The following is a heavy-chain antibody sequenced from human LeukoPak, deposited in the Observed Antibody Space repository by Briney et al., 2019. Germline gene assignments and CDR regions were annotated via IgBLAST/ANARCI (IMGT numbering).Heavy chain of an antibody. Sequence: SETLSLTCTVSGGSISSYYWSWIRQPPGKGLEWIGYIYYSGSTNYNPSLKSRVTISVDTSKNQFTLKLSSVTAADTAVYYCARTTEGGYTCDYFYYYYMDVWGKGTTVTISS. J-gene: IGHJ6*03. CDR1: GGSISSYY. V-gene: IGHV4-59*01. CDR2: IYYSGST. CDR3: ARTTEGGYTCDYFYYYYMDV. D-gene: IGHD5-18*01.